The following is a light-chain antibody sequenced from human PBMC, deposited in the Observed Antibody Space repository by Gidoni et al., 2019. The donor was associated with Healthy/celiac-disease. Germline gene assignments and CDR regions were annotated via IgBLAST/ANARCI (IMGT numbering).Light chain of an antibody. CDR1: QSISSW. CDR2: KAS. V-gene: IGKV1-5*03. Sequence: DIQRTQSPSTLSASVGDRGTITCRASQSISSWLAWYQQKPGKAPKLLIYKASSLESGVPSRFSGSGSGTEFTLTISSLQPDDFATYYCQQYNSYSVTFGPGTKVDIK. J-gene: IGKJ3*01. CDR3: QQYNSYSVT.